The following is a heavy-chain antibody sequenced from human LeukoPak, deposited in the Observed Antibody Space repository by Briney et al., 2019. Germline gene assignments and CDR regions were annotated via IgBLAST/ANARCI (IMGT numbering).Heavy chain of an antibody. Sequence: GGPLRFSCAATGFTFSDYYMSWFRQAPEKGLKLVASTNQDGSEKYHVDSVKGRFTISRDNDKNSLYLQMNSLRAEDTAVYYCARDPGFSAFDIWGQGAVVTV. V-gene: IGHV3-7*01. CDR3: ARDPGFSAFDI. CDR1: GFTFSDYY. J-gene: IGHJ3*02. CDR2: TNQDGSEK.